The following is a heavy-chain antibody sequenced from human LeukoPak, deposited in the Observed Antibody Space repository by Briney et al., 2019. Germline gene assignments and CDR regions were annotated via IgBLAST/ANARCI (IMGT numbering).Heavy chain of an antibody. V-gene: IGHV3-74*01. D-gene: IGHD4-23*01. Sequence: WGSLRLSCAASGFTFSSYWMNWVRQAPGKGLVWVSRIASDGSSTTYADSVKGRFSISRDNAKNTLYLQMNSLRVEDTAVYYCARGRPHGNDYWGQGTLVTVSS. CDR3: ARGRPHGNDY. J-gene: IGHJ4*02. CDR1: GFTFSSYW. CDR2: IASDGSST.